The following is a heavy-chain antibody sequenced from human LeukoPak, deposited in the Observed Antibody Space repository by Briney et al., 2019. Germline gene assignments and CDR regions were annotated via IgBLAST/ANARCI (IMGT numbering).Heavy chain of an antibody. Sequence: SETLSLTCAVSGGSISSSNWWSWVRQPPGKGLEWIGEIYHSGSTNYNPSLKSRVTISVDTSKNQFSLKLSSVTAADTAVYYCARGRAGQYNWFDPWGQGTLVTVSS. CDR1: GGSISSSNW. CDR2: IYHSGST. V-gene: IGHV4-4*02. J-gene: IGHJ5*02. D-gene: IGHD6-19*01. CDR3: ARGRAGQYNWFDP.